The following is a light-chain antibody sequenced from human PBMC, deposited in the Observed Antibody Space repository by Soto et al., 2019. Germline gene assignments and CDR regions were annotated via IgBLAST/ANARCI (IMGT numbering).Light chain of an antibody. CDR3: SSYTSRSTLDYV. V-gene: IGLV2-14*01. CDR2: EVS. Sequence: QSALTQPASVSGSPGQSITISCTGTSSDVGGYNYVSWYQQHPGKAPKLMIYEVSNWPSGVSNRFSGSKSGNTASLTISGLQAEDEADYYCSSYTSRSTLDYVFGSGTKVTV. J-gene: IGLJ1*01. CDR1: SSDVGGYNY.